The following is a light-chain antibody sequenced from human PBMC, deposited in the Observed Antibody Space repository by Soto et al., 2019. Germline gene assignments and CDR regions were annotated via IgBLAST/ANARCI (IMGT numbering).Light chain of an antibody. CDR1: SSDVSGYNY. CDR2: EVS. CDR3: SSYAGSNNYV. V-gene: IGLV2-8*01. J-gene: IGLJ1*01. Sequence: QSALTQPPSASGSPGQSVTISCTGTSSDVSGYNYVSWYQQHPGKAPKLMIYEVSERPSGVPDRFSGSESGNTASLTVSGLQAEDEADYYCSSYAGSNNYVFGTGTKVT.